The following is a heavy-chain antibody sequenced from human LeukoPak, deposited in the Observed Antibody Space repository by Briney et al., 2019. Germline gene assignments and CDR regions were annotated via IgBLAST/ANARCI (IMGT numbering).Heavy chain of an antibody. Sequence: GESLKISCKGSGYSFTSYWIGGVRQMPGKGLEWMGISYPGDSDTRYSPSFQGQVNISADKYISTAYLQWSSLKASDTAMYYCARYRHSFDYWGQGTLVTVSS. J-gene: IGHJ4*02. D-gene: IGHD3-3*02. CDR2: SYPGDSDT. V-gene: IGHV5-51*01. CDR3: ARYRHSFDY. CDR1: GYSFTSYW.